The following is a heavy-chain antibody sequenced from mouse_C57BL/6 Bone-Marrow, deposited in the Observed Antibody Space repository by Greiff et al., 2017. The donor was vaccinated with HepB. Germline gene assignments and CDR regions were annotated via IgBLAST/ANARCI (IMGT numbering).Heavy chain of an antibody. V-gene: IGHV1-53*01. CDR2: INPSNGGT. CDR3: ARIHSNYVEFAY. J-gene: IGHJ3*01. Sequence: QVQLQQPGTELVKPGASVKLSCKASGYTFTSYWMHWVKQRPGQGLEWIGNINPSNGGTNYNEKFKGKATLTADKSSSTAYMQLSSLTSEDSAVYYGARIHSNYVEFAYWGHGTLVTVSA. CDR1: GYTFTSYW. D-gene: IGHD2-5*01.